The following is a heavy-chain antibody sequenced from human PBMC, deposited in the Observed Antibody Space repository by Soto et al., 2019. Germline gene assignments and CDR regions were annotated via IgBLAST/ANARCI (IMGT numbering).Heavy chain of an antibody. J-gene: IGHJ6*02. Sequence: SETLSLTSAVYGGSFSGYYWSWIRQPPGKGLEWIGEINHSGSTNYNPSLKSRVTISVDTSKKQFSLKLSSVAAADTAVYYCASGERVTIQYYYGMDVWGQGTTVTVSS. CDR1: GGSFSGYY. CDR3: ASGERVTIQYYYGMDV. V-gene: IGHV4-34*01. D-gene: IGHD5-18*01. CDR2: INHSGST.